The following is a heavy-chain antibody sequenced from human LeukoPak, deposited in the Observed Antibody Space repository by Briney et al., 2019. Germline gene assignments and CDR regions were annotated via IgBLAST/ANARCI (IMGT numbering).Heavy chain of an antibody. V-gene: IGHV5-51*01. Sequence: GESLKISCKPSGGSFSNYWIAWVRQLPGKGLESMGVIYIDDSDTRYSPTFQGQVTISADKSLNTAYVQWSNLKASDTAMYYCVRLRGELMDGRDFWGQGTLVTVSS. CDR3: VRLRGELMDGRDF. CDR1: GGSFSNYW. J-gene: IGHJ4*02. CDR2: IYIDDSDT. D-gene: IGHD2-8*01.